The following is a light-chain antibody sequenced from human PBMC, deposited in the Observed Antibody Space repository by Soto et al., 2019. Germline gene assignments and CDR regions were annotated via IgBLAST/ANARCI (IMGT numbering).Light chain of an antibody. Sequence: EIVMTQSPATLSMSPGERATLSCRASQSVSSNLAWYQQKPGQTPRLLIYSASTRATGIPARFSGSGSGTEFTLAIGGLQSEDFAVYYCQQYNNWPPLTFGGGTKVESK. V-gene: IGKV3-15*01. J-gene: IGKJ4*01. CDR2: SAS. CDR3: QQYNNWPPLT. CDR1: QSVSSN.